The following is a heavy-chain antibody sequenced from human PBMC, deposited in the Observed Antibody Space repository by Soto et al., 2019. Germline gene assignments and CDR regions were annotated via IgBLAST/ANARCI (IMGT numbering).Heavy chain of an antibody. CDR3: ARDKKGYYFDY. CDR2: IYYSGST. J-gene: IGHJ4*02. V-gene: IGHV4-59*01. Sequence: SETLSLTCTVSGGSISSYYWSWIRQPPGKGLEWIGYIYYSGSTNYNPSLKSRVTISVDTSKNQFSLKLSSVTAADTAVYYCARDKKGYYFDYWGQGTLVTVSS. CDR1: GGSISSYY.